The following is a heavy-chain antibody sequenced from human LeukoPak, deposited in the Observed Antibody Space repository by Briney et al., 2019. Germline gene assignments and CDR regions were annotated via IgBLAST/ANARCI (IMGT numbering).Heavy chain of an antibody. CDR2: TSSSGGST. D-gene: IGHD3-16*01. Sequence: GGSLRFYCAASGFSFSSYDMSWLRQGQGMGLEWVSGTSSSGGSTDYADFVKGRFTMSRDNSKNTLYLQMHSLRAEDTAVYYCAKDLKGLYDYVRGSYAVDIWGQGTTVTVSS. CDR1: GFSFSSYD. J-gene: IGHJ3*02. V-gene: IGHV3-23*01. CDR3: AKDLKGLYDYVRGSYAVDI.